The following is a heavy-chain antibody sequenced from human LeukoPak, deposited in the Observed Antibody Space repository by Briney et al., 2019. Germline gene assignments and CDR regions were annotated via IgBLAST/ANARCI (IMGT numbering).Heavy chain of an antibody. CDR3: ARASGYCSSTSCFYYYGMDV. D-gene: IGHD2-2*01. Sequence: PGGSLRLSCAASGFTFSSSGMHWVRQAPGKGLEWVAVIWYDGNNKYYTDSVKGRFTISRDNSKNTLYLQMNSLRAEDTAVYYCARASGYCSSTSCFYYYGMDVWGQGTTVTVFS. J-gene: IGHJ6*02. V-gene: IGHV3-33*01. CDR2: IWYDGNNK. CDR1: GFTFSSSG.